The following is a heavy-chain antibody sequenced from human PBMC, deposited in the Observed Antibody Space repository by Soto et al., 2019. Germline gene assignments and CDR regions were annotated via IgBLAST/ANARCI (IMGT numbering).Heavy chain of an antibody. CDR2: ITYEGSQI. CDR1: GFSFPRFG. V-gene: IGHV3-30*18. CDR3: EKGRGEMNRANYYGLDV. Sequence: QVQLVESGGGVVQPGRSLRLSCAASGFSFPRFGMHWVRQAPGKGLEWVALITYEGSQIYYADAVKGRFTISRDNGDNTLSLQMDNLRTEDTATYFCEKGRGEMNRANYYGLDVCGQGTTVTVSS. J-gene: IGHJ6*02. D-gene: IGHD2-21*01.